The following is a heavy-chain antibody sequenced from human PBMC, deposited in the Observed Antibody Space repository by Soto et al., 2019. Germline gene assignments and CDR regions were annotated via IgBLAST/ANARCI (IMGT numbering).Heavy chain of an antibody. V-gene: IGHV3-9*01. Sequence: PGGSLRLSCAASGFTFDDYAMHWVRQAPGKGLEWVSGISWNSGSIGYADSVKGRFTISRDNAKNSLYLQMNSLRAEDTALYYCAKASDVDLNVYFDYWGQGTLVTVSS. CDR1: GFTFDDYA. CDR3: AKASDVDLNVYFDY. CDR2: ISWNSGSI. J-gene: IGHJ4*02. D-gene: IGHD2-21*02.